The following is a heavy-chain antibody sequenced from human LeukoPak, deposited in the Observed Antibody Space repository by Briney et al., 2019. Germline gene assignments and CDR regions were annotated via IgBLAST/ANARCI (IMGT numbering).Heavy chain of an antibody. CDR3: ARECGDYGDTRALCAFDI. CDR2: ISSSGSTI. CDR1: GFTFGDYY. J-gene: IGHJ3*02. Sequence: PGGSLRLSCAASGFTFGDYYMSWIRQAPGEGLEWVSYISSSGSTIYYADSVKGRFTISRDNAKNSLYLQMNSLRAEDTAVYYCARECGDYGDTRALCAFDIWGQGTMVTVSS. V-gene: IGHV3-11*01. D-gene: IGHD4-17*01.